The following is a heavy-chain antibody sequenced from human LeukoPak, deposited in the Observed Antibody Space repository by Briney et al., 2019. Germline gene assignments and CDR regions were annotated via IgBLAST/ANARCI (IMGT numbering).Heavy chain of an antibody. V-gene: IGHV3-23*01. CDR2: ISGSGGST. D-gene: IGHD3-22*01. CDR3: AGGWIDQGVISPDY. CDR1: GFTFSSCA. J-gene: IGHJ4*02. Sequence: GGSLRLSCAASGFTFSSCAMSWVRQAPGKGLEWVSAISGSGGSTYYADSVKGRFTISRDNSKNTLYLQMDSLRAEDTAVYYCAGGWIDQGVISPDYWGQGTLVTVSS.